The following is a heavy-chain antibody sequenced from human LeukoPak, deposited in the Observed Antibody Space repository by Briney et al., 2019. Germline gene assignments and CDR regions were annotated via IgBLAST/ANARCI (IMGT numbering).Heavy chain of an antibody. D-gene: IGHD3-10*01. CDR2: ITWDGGNT. V-gene: IGHV3-43D*03. CDR3: AKSKKGSAFAHFDF. Sequence: GGSLRLSCAASGFTFDDYAMHWVRQAPGKGLEWVSLITWDGGNTYYADSLKGRLTISRDNSKNSLYLQMNSLRAEDTALYYCAKSKKGSAFAHFDFWGQGTLVTVSS. CDR1: GFTFDDYA. J-gene: IGHJ4*02.